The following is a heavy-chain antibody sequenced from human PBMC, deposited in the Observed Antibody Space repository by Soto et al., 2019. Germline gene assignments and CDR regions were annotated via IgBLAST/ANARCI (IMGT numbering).Heavy chain of an antibody. CDR3: ARDGGGSSNNWFDP. J-gene: IGHJ5*02. CDR1: GFTFSSYA. V-gene: IGHV3-30-3*01. D-gene: IGHD6-13*01. CDR2: ISYDGSNK. Sequence: QVQLVESGGGVVQPGRSLRLSCAASGFTFSSYAMHWVRLAPGKGLEWVALISYDGSNKFYADSVKGRFTISRDNSKNTLYLQMNSLRADDTAVYYCARDGGGSSNNWFDPWGQGTLVTVSS.